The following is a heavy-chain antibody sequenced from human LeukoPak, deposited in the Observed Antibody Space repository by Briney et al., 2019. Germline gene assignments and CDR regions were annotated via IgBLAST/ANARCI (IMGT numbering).Heavy chain of an antibody. J-gene: IGHJ3*02. CDR3: AKARGDGYNDAFDM. CDR1: GFTFSNYG. D-gene: IGHD5-24*01. Sequence: PGGXLRLSCAASGFTFSNYGMHWVRQAPGKGLEWMALIRYDRNNEYYADSVKGRFTVSGDNSKNTLYLQMNSLGPEDTAIYYCAKARGDGYNDAFDMWGQGTMVTVSS. CDR2: IRYDRNNE. V-gene: IGHV3-30*02.